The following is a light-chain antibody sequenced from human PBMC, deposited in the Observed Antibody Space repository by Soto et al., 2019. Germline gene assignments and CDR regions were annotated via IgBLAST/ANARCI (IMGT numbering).Light chain of an antibody. CDR3: QQYYGYSGT. Sequence: DIQMTQSPSTLSASVGDRVTITCRASQSISSWLAWYQQKPGKAPKLLIYKASNLESGVPSRFSGSTSGTDFTLNIGRLQTYYLATYYCQQYYGYSGTFGQWTKLEIK. J-gene: IGKJ2*02. V-gene: IGKV1-5*03. CDR2: KAS. CDR1: QSISSW.